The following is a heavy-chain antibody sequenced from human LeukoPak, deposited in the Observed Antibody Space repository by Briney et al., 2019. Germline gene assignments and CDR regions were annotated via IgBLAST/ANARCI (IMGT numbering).Heavy chain of an antibody. CDR2: IYYSGST. J-gene: IGHJ3*02. Sequence: ETLSLTCTVSGGSISSYYWSWIRQTPGKGLEWIGDIYYSGSTNYNPSLKSRVTISVDTSKNHFSLKLSSVTAADTAVYYCARVLRGDAFDIWGQGTMVTVSS. CDR3: ARVLRGDAFDI. V-gene: IGHV4-59*01. CDR1: GGSISSYY.